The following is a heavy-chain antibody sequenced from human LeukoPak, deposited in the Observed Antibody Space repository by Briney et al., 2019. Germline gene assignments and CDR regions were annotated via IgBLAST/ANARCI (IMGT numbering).Heavy chain of an antibody. CDR2: ISSSSSYI. J-gene: IGHJ4*02. CDR1: GFTFSSYR. Sequence: GGSLRLSCAASGFTFSSYRMNWVRQAPGKGLEWVSSISSSSSYIYYAGSVKGRFTIFRDNAKNSLYLQMNSLRAEDTAVYYCARGQTGTTWGGFDYWGQGTLVTVSS. D-gene: IGHD1-1*01. V-gene: IGHV3-21*01. CDR3: ARGQTGTTWGGFDY.